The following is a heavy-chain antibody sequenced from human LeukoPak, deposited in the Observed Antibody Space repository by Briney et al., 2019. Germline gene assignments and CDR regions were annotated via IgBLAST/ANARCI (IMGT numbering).Heavy chain of an antibody. D-gene: IGHD3-22*01. V-gene: IGHV3-21*01. CDR2: ISSSSSYI. CDR1: GFTFSTYY. J-gene: IGHJ4*02. CDR3: ARRGSSGYFDY. Sequence: GGSLRLSCAASGFTFSTYYMNCVRQAPGKGLEWCSSISSSSSYIYYAHSVKGRFTISRDNAKTSLYLQMNSLRAEDTAVYYCARRGSSGYFDYWGQGTLVTVSS.